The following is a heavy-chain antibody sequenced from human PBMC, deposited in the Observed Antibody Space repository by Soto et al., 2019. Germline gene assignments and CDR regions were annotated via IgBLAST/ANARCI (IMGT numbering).Heavy chain of an antibody. CDR2: ISADGSNT. D-gene: IGHD3-16*01. Sequence: EVQLLESGGGLIQPGGSLRLSCAASGFTISSYGMNWVRQAPGKGLEWVSAISADGSNTYYADSVRGRFTVSRDNSKYALYPQMSSPRAGDPGVYYCVAGKCYGGGARGTLVTVSS. V-gene: IGHV3-23*01. CDR1: GFTISSYG. J-gene: IGHJ4*02. CDR3: VAGKCYGG.